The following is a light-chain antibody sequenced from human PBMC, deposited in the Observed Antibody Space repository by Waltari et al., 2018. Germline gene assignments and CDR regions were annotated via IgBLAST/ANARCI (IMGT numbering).Light chain of an antibody. CDR2: ATS. CDR1: TAAVPRDPY. Sequence: QTVVTQEPSLTVSPGGTVTPPCASTTAAVPRDPYPNWFQQKPGQAPRALIYATSNKYSWTPARFSGSLLGDKAALTLSGVQPEDGADYYCLLYSGGAHLFGGGTKLTVL. J-gene: IGLJ2*01. V-gene: IGLV7-43*01. CDR3: LLYSGGAHL.